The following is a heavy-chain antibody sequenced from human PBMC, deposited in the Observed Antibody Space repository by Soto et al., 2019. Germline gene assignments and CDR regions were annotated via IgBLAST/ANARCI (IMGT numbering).Heavy chain of an antibody. CDR3: ARGQEGVVATH. J-gene: IGHJ4*02. Sequence: QVQLQQWGAGLLKPSETLSLNCAVTGGSLSGYYWSWIRQPPGKGLEWIGEVKDGGHTNYSPSLRGRVNLSSDTSNKQFSLRLNSVTAADTGVYYCARGQEGVVATHWDQGSLVTVSS. CDR1: GGSLSGYY. D-gene: IGHD5-12*01. CDR2: VKDGGHT. V-gene: IGHV4-34*01.